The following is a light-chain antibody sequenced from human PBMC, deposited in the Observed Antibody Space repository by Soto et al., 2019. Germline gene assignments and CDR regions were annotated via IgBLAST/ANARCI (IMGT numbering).Light chain of an antibody. V-gene: IGKV1D-12*01. J-gene: IGKJ4*01. CDR2: VAS. CDR1: QGISSW. Sequence: DIQMTQSPSSVSASVGDRVTITCRASQGISSWLAWYQQKPGKAPKGLINVASSLQSGVPSRFSGSGSGADFSLAIASLRPEGFATYYSQQANSFPRTFGGGTKVQLK. CDR3: QQANSFPRT.